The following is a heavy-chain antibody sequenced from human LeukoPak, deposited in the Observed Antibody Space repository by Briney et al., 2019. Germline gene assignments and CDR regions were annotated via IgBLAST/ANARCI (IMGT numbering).Heavy chain of an antibody. CDR3: AKSGGYGLIDC. D-gene: IGHD1-26*01. CDR1: GVTISGSGHY. J-gene: IGHJ4*02. CDR2: IYHSGST. V-gene: IGHV4-39*01. Sequence: SETLSLTCAVAGVTISGSGHYWGWIRQPPGKGLEWIGNIYHSGSTYYNASLQSRATISIDTSRNQSSLRLNSVTAADTAMYYCAKSGGYGLIDCWGQGTLVTVSS.